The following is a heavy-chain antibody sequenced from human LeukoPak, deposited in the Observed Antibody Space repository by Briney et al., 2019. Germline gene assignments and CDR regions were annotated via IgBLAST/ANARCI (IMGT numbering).Heavy chain of an antibody. D-gene: IGHD3-22*01. Sequence: SETLSLTCTVSGGSISSYYWSWIRQPPGKGLEWIGNIYYSGSTNYNPSLKSRVTTSVDTSKNQFSLKLRSVTAADTAVYYCARDHYDSSGYYYGYYYGMDVWGQGTTVTVSS. CDR3: ARDHYDSSGYYYGYYYGMDV. CDR2: IYYSGST. J-gene: IGHJ6*02. V-gene: IGHV4-59*01. CDR1: GGSISSYY.